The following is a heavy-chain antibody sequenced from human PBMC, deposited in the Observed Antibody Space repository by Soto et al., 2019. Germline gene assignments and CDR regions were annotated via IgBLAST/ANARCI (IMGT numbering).Heavy chain of an antibody. Sequence: EVQLVESGGGLVQPGGSLRISCAASGFTFSSSWMSWVRQAPGKGLEWVANIKQDGSGMYYVDSVKGRFTISRDNAKNSLYRQMNSLSADDTGVYYCAGDGTSPLGVDIVGFDSWGQGSQVTVSS. D-gene: IGHD3-3*01. CDR3: AGDGTSPLGVDIVGFDS. V-gene: IGHV3-7*01. CDR2: IKQDGSGM. J-gene: IGHJ4*02. CDR1: GFTFSSSW.